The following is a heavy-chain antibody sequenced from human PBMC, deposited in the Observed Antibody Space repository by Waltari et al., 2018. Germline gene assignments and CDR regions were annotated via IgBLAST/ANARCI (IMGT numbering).Heavy chain of an antibody. D-gene: IGHD3-3*01. CDR1: GFAVSSKF. CDR2: ISPGAAT. Sequence: DVQLLESGGGVTQGGGSLRLSCLVSGFAVSSKFMAWFREGPGKGLRRVAIISPGAATYYADSVKGRFTISRDNSLNTIYLHMNSLRADDTATYYCTGPQSDYDFWSGFFDYWGQGTLVTVSS. J-gene: IGHJ4*02. CDR3: TGPQSDYDFWSGFFDY. V-gene: IGHV3-53*01.